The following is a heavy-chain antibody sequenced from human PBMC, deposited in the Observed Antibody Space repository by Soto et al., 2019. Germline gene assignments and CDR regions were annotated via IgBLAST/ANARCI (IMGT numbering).Heavy chain of an antibody. CDR2: IYSGGST. D-gene: IGHD1-20*01. CDR3: ARDRITGTTD. J-gene: IGHJ4*02. V-gene: IGHV3-53*04. Sequence: GGSLRLSCAASGITVSSNYMSWVRLAPGKGLEWVSVIYSGGSTYYADSVKGRFTISRHNSKNTLYLQMNSLRAEDTAVYYCARDRITGTTDWGQGTLVTVSS. CDR1: GITVSSNY.